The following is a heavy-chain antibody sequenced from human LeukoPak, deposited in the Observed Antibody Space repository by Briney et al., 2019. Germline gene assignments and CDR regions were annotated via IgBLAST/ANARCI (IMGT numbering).Heavy chain of an antibody. CDR1: GFTFSNYD. J-gene: IGHJ5*02. CDR3: AKDLSRAVAADWFDP. V-gene: IGHV3-23*01. CDR2: ISDSGGST. Sequence: GGSLRLSCAASGFTFSNYDMSWVRQAPGKGLEWVSSISDSGGSTYYADSVKGRFTISRDNSKNTLYLQMTNLRAADTAVYYCAKDLSRAVAADWFDPWDQGSPVTVSS. D-gene: IGHD6-19*01.